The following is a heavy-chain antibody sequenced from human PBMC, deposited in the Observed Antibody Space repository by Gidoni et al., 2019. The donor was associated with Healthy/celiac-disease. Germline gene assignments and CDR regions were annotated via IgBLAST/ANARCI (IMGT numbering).Heavy chain of an antibody. V-gene: IGHV4-34*01. CDR1: GGSFSGYY. Sequence: QVQLQQWGAGLLKPSETLSLTCAVYGGSFSGYYWSWIRQPPGKGLEWIGEINHSGSTNYNPSLKSRVTISVDTSKNQFSLKLSSVTAADTAVYYCAREVYSSSWTYYYYYMDVWGKGTTVTVSS. CDR2: INHSGST. CDR3: AREVYSSSWTYYYYYMDV. D-gene: IGHD6-13*01. J-gene: IGHJ6*03.